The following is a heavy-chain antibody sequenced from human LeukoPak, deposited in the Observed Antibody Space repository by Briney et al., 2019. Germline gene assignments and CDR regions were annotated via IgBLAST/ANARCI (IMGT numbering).Heavy chain of an antibody. D-gene: IGHD6-13*01. CDR3: ARAASSSRESPVDY. CDR2: MNPNSGNT. Sequence: ASVKVSCKASGGTFSSYAINWVRQATGQGLEWMGWMNPNSGNTGYAQKFQGRVTMTRNTSISTAYMELSSLRSEDTAVYYCARAASSSRESPVDYWGQGTLVTVSS. CDR1: GGTFSSYA. V-gene: IGHV1-8*02. J-gene: IGHJ4*02.